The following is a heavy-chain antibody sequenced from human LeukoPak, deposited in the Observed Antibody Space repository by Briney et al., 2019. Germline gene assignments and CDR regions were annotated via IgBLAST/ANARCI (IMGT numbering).Heavy chain of an antibody. CDR3: ARDVVAAAGPRNYYYYGMDV. Sequence: GGSLRLSCAASGFTVSSNYMSWVRQAPGKWLEWVSVIYSGGSTYYADSVKGRFTISRDNSKNTLYLQMNSLRAEDTAVYYCARDVVAAAGPRNYYYYGMDVWGQGTTVTVSS. J-gene: IGHJ6*02. V-gene: IGHV3-66*01. D-gene: IGHD6-13*01. CDR2: IYSGGST. CDR1: GFTVSSNY.